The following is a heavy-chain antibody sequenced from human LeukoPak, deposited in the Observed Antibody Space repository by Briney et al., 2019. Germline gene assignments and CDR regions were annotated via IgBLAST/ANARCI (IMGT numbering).Heavy chain of an antibody. CDR2: INHSGCT. J-gene: IGHJ2*01. V-gene: IGHV4-34*01. CDR3: ARGIVLVPAAKEYFDL. CDR1: GGSFSGYY. Sequence: SETLSLTCAVYGGSFSGYYWSWIRQPPGKGLEWIGEINHSGCTNYNPSLKSRVTISVDTSKNQFSLKLSSVTAADTSVYYCARGIVLVPAAKEYFDLWGRGTLVTVSS. D-gene: IGHD2-2*01.